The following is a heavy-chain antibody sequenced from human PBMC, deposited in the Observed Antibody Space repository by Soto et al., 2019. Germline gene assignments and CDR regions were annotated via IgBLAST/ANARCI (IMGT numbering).Heavy chain of an antibody. J-gene: IGHJ5*02. CDR3: ARVVGAYSSSSNWFDP. V-gene: IGHV4-31*03. CDR1: GGSISSGGYY. Sequence: PSETLSLTCTVSGGSISSGGYYWSWIRQHPGKGLEWIWYIYYSGSTYYNPSLKSRVTISVDTSKNQFSLKLSSVTAADTAVYYCARVVGAYSSSSNWFDPWGQGTLVTAPQ. CDR2: IYYSGST. D-gene: IGHD6-6*01.